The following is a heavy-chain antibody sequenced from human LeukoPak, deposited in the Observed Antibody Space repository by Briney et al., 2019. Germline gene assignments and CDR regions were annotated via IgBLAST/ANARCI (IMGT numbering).Heavy chain of an antibody. D-gene: IGHD5-24*01. CDR1: SGSFSGYY. V-gene: IGHV4-34*01. Sequence: PSETLSLTCAVYSGSFSGYYWSWIRQPPGKGLEWIGEIYHSGSTNYNPSLKSRVTISVDTSKNQFSLKLSSVTAADTAVYYCARHQVEMATVDYWGQGTLVTVSS. CDR2: IYHSGST. J-gene: IGHJ4*02. CDR3: ARHQVEMATVDY.